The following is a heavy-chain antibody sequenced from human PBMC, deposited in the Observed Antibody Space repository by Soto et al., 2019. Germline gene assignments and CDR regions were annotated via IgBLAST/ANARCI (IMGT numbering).Heavy chain of an antibody. V-gene: IGHV4-59*01. D-gene: IGHD3-16*01. CDR3: AGARLARGWGFDP. Sequence: QVQLQESGPGLVKPSETLSLTCTVSGGSISSYYWSWIRQPPGKGLEWIGYIYYSGSTNYNPSRESRVTISVDTSKNQFSLTLSSVTAADTAVYCCAGARLARGWGFDPWGQGTLVTVSS. CDR1: GGSISSYY. J-gene: IGHJ5*02. CDR2: IYYSGST.